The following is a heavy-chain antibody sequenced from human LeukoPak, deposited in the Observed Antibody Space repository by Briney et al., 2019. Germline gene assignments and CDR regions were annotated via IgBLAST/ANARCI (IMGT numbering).Heavy chain of an antibody. CDR3: TTILVYSSSWHFDY. CDR2: IQSKTDGGTT. V-gene: IGHV3-15*01. J-gene: IGHJ4*02. D-gene: IGHD6-13*01. Sequence: GGSLRLSCAASGFTFSSYAMSWVRQAPGKGLEWVGRIQSKTDGGTTDFGAPAKGRFTISRDDSKDTLYLQMYSLKTEDTAVYYCTTILVYSSSWHFDYWGQGALVTVSS. CDR1: GFTFSSYA.